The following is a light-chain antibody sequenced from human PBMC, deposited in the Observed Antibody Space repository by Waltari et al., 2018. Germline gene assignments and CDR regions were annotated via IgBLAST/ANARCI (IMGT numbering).Light chain of an antibody. V-gene: IGKV1-5*03. CDR3: QQYNSYPIT. Sequence: DIQITQSPFMLYAAVGYRVTITCRASQTIVGWLAWYQQKPGKAPKLLIYQASSLESGVPSRFSGSGSGTEFTLTISSLQPDDFATYYCQQYNSYPITFGQGTRLEIK. CDR2: QAS. CDR1: QTIVGW. J-gene: IGKJ5*01.